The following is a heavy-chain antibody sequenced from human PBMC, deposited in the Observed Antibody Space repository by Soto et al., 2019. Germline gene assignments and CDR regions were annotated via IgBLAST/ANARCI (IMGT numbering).Heavy chain of an antibody. CDR2: ISYDGSNK. Sequence: GGSLRLSCAASGFTFSSYAMHWVRQAPGKGLEWVAVISYDGSNKYYADSVKGRFTISRDNSKNTLYLQMNSLRAEDTAVYYCARESLSLVSNLDYWGQGTLVTVSS. J-gene: IGHJ4*02. CDR3: ARESLSLVSNLDY. V-gene: IGHV3-30-3*01. CDR1: GFTFSSYA. D-gene: IGHD2-2*01.